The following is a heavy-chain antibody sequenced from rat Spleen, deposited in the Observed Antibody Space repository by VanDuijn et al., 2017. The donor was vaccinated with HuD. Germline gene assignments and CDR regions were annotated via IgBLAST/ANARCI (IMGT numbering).Heavy chain of an antibody. Sequence: EVQLVESGGDLVQPGRSLKLSCAASGFTFSDYNMAWVRQAPKTGLEWVASISSGGGGTYYPDSVKGRFTISRDNSKSTVYLLMDSLRSEDTASYYCARRETSFDYWGQGVMVTVSS. J-gene: IGHJ2*01. V-gene: IGHV5-7*01. CDR2: ISSGGGGT. CDR3: ARRETSFDY. CDR1: GFTFSDYN.